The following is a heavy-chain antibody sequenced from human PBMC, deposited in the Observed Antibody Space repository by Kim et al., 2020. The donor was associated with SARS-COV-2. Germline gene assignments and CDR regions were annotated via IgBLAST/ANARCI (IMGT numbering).Heavy chain of an antibody. CDR3: ASLNSVNWFDP. V-gene: IGHV7-4-1*02. Sequence: PTYAPGFAGRFFCSFDTSVSTAYLQISSLKAEDTAVYYCASLNSVNWFDPWGQGTLVTVSS. D-gene: IGHD2-15*01. J-gene: IGHJ5*02. CDR2: P.